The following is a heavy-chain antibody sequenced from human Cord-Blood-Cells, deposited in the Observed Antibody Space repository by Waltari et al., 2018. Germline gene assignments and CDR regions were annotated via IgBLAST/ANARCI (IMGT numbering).Heavy chain of an antibody. CDR1: GNTFTGYY. D-gene: IGHD6-6*01. Sequence: QVQLVQSGAEVKKPGASVKVSCKASGNTFTGYYMHWVRKAPGKGFEWMGWFKPNGGGAAVVPKCQGRGSVTRQPAISTACMELSRLRSDVPAFYYCARSLSCIAAYYAFEIWGQVLMVIVP. J-gene: IGHJ3*02. CDR2: FKPNGGGA. CDR3: ARSLSCIAAYYAFEI. V-gene: IGHV1-2*02.